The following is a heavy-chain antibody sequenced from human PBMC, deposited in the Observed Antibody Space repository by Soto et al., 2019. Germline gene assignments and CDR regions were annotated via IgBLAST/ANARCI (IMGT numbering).Heavy chain of an antibody. CDR2: IKQDGSEE. Sequence: PGGSLRLSCAASGFTFTRYGMTWVRQAPGKGLEWVANIKQDGSEEYYVDSVKGRFTISRDNAKNSLYLQMNSLRAEDTAVYYCVRNYYYVSGSYFDSWGQGIMVTVSS. D-gene: IGHD3-10*01. CDR1: GFTFTRYG. CDR3: VRNYYYVSGSYFDS. V-gene: IGHV3-7*01. J-gene: IGHJ4*02.